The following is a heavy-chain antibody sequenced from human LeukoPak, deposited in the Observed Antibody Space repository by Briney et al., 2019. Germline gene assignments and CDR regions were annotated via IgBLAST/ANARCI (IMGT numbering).Heavy chain of an antibody. D-gene: IGHD3-16*02. CDR1: GGPINSYW. CDR2: IYTTGMT. J-gene: IGHJ4*02. CDR3: ARAGYTISSYRFDY. Sequence: KASETLSLTCSVSGGPINSYWWSWIRQPAGKGLEFIGRIYTTGMTNYNPSLKSRVSMSVDTSKNQFSLELRSVTAADTAVYFCARAGYTISSYRFDYWGQGALVTVSS. V-gene: IGHV4-4*07.